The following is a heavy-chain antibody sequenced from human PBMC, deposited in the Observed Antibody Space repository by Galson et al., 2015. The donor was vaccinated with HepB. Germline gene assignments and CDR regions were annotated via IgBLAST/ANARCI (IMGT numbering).Heavy chain of an antibody. CDR3: ARGVDDYSTAYYYMDV. D-gene: IGHD4-11*01. CDR2: ISAYNGNT. Sequence: SVKVSCKASGHTFTSYGISWVRQAPGQGLEWMGWISAYNGNTNYAQKLQGRVTMTTDTSTSTAYMELRSLRSDDTAVYYCARGVDDYSTAYYYMDVWGKGTTVTVSS. J-gene: IGHJ6*03. V-gene: IGHV1-18*01. CDR1: GHTFTSYG.